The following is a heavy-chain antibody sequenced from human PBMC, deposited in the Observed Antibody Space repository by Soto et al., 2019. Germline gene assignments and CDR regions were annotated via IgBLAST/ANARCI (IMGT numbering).Heavy chain of an antibody. J-gene: IGHJ4*02. CDR3: ARDREVHTDFDY. V-gene: IGHV3-21*01. CDR1: GFTFSSYS. Sequence: PGGSLXXXCAASGFTFSSYSMNWVRQAPGKGLEWVSSISSSSSYIYYADSVKGRFTISRDDAKNSLYLQMNSLRAEDTAVYYCARDREVHTDFDYWGQGTLVTVSS. CDR2: ISSSSSYI. D-gene: IGHD5-18*01.